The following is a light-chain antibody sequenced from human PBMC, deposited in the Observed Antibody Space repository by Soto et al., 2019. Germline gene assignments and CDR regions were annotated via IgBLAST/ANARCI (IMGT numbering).Light chain of an antibody. CDR3: QQYNSYPK. CDR1: QSISSW. Sequence: DIQMTQSPSTLSASVGDRVTITCRASQSISSWLAWYQQKPRKAPKLLIYDASSLESGVPSRFSGSGSGTEFTLTISTMQPDHFATYYCQQYNSYPKIGHGTKVEIK. J-gene: IGKJ1*01. CDR2: DAS. V-gene: IGKV1-5*01.